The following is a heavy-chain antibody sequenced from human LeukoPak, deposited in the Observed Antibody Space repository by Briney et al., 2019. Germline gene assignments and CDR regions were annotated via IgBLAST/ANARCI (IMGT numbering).Heavy chain of an antibody. J-gene: IGHJ4*02. CDR3: ARLRAWRDGYRSYYFDY. D-gene: IGHD5-24*01. CDR1: GGSFSGYY. Sequence: SETLSLTCAVYGGSFSGYYWSWIRQPPGKGLEWIGEINHSGSTNYNPSLKSRVTISVDTSKNQFSLKLSSVTAADTAVYYCARLRAWRDGYRSYYFDYWGRGTLVTVSS. V-gene: IGHV4-34*01. CDR2: INHSGST.